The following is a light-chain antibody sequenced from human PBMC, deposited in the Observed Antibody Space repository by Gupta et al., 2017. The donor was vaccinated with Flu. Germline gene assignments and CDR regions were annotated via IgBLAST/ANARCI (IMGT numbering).Light chain of an antibody. CDR3: QQYGSSPLT. Sequence: EIVFTQFPPTLPLSPGERATLSCRASQSVSSSYLAWYQQKPGQAPRLLIYGASSRATGIPDRFSGSGSGTDFTLTISRLEPEDFAVYYCQQYGSSPLTFGQGTKLEIK. CDR1: QSVSSSY. CDR2: GAS. V-gene: IGKV3-20*01. J-gene: IGKJ2*01.